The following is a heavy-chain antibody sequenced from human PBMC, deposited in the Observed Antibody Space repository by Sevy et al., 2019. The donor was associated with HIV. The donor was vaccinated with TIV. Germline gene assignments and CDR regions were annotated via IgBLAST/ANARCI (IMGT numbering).Heavy chain of an antibody. Sequence: SETLSLTCTVSGGSISSYYWSWIRQPAGKGLEWIGRIYTSGSTNYNPSPKSRMTMSVDTSKNQFSPKLSSVTAADTAVYYCAKNYYDSSGSRSKNNWFDPWGQRTLVTVSS. CDR1: GGSISSYY. D-gene: IGHD3-22*01. V-gene: IGHV4-4*07. CDR2: IYTSGST. CDR3: AKNYYDSSGSRSKNNWFDP. J-gene: IGHJ5*02.